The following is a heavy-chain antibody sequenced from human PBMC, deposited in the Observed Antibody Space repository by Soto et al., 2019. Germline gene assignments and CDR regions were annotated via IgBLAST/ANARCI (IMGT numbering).Heavy chain of an antibody. V-gene: IGHV1-8*01. D-gene: IGHD3-16*01. CDR3: TGAPLGIMGAPDF. J-gene: IGHJ4*02. Sequence: ASVKVSCKASGYTFTSYDINWVRQATGQGLEWMGWMNPNSGNTGYAQKFQGRVTMTRNTSISTAYMELSSLRSEDTAVYYCTGAPLGIMGAPDFWGQETLFTFPS. CDR1: GYTFTSYD. CDR2: MNPNSGNT.